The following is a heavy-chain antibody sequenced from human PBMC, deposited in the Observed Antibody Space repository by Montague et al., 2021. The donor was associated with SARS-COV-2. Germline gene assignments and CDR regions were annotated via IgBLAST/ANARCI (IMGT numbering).Heavy chain of an antibody. CDR1: GGSTSSYY. CDR3: ARGSYGPDAFGI. D-gene: IGHD5-18*01. J-gene: IGHJ3*02. Sequence: SETLSLTCTVSGGSTSSYYWSWIRQPPGKGLERIGYIYYSGSTNYNPSLKSRVTISLDTSKNQFSLKLNSVTAADTAVYYCARGSYGPDAFGIWGQGTMVTVSS. V-gene: IGHV4-59*01. CDR2: IYYSGST.